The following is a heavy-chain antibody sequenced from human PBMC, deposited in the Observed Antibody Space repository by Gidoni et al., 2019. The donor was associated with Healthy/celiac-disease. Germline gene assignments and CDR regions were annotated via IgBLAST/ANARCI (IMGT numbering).Heavy chain of an antibody. Sequence: QVTLKESGPALVKPTQTLTLTCPFSGFSLSTSGMRVSWIRQPPGKALEWLARIDWDDDKFYSTSLKTRLTISKDTSKNQVVLTMTNMDPVDTATYYCARDMAARPFDYWGQGTLVTVSS. V-gene: IGHV2-70*04. CDR3: ARDMAARPFDY. CDR2: IDWDDDK. CDR1: GFSLSTSGMR. J-gene: IGHJ4*02. D-gene: IGHD6-6*01.